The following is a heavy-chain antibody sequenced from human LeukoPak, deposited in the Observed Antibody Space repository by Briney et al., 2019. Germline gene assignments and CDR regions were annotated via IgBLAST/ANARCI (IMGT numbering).Heavy chain of an antibody. CDR3: AGDSSPGGAFDI. CDR1: GYTFTGYY. CDR2: INPNSGGT. J-gene: IGHJ3*02. V-gene: IGHV1-2*02. D-gene: IGHD2-2*01. Sequence: GGSVKVSFKASGYTFTGYYMHWVRQAPGQGLEWMGWINPNSGGTNYSQKFQGRVTMTRDTSISTAYMELSRLRSDATAVYYCAGDSSPGGAFDIWGQGTMVTVSS.